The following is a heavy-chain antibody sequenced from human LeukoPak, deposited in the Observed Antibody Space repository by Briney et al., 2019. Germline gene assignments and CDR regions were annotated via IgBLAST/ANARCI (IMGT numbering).Heavy chain of an antibody. V-gene: IGHV1-69*05. Sequence: GASVKVSCKASGGTFSSYAISWVRQAPGQGLEWMGGIIPIFGTANYAQKFQGRVTITTDESTSTAYMELSSLRSEDTAVYYCASAMKSYDSSGYYFDYWGQGTLVTVSS. D-gene: IGHD3-22*01. J-gene: IGHJ4*02. CDR2: IIPIFGTA. CDR3: ASAMKSYDSSGYYFDY. CDR1: GGTFSSYA.